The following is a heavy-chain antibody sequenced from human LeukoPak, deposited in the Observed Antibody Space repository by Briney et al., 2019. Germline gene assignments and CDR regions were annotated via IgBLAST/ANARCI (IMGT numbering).Heavy chain of an antibody. V-gene: IGHV3-48*02. D-gene: IGHD3-9*01. CDR3: ARDHDWAFDL. J-gene: IGHJ4*02. CDR1: GFPFGSYV. Sequence: GGSLRLSCEASGFPFGSYVMSWVRQAPGKGLEWIAYINHNAEMIFYPDFVKGRFSISRDNAKNSLYLQMNALRYEDTAIYYCARDHDWAFDLWGQGTLVTVSS. CDR2: INHNAEMI.